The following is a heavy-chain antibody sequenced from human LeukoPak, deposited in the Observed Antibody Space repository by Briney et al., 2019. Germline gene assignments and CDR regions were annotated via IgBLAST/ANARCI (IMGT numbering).Heavy chain of an antibody. CDR1: GDSVSSNSAA. D-gene: IGHD6-19*01. J-gene: IGHJ5*02. CDR3: ARDPGAMGRAVAISSFDP. Sequence: LSQTLSLTCAISGDSVSSNSAAWNWIRQSPSRGLEWLGRTYYRSKCYNDYAVSVKSRITINPDTSKNQFSLQLNSVTPEDTAVYYCARDPGAMGRAVAISSFDPWGQGTLVTVSS. V-gene: IGHV6-1*01. CDR2: TYYRSKCYN.